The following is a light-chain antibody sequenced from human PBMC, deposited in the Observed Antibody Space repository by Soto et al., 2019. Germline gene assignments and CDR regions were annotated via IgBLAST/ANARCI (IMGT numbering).Light chain of an antibody. J-gene: IGKJ4*01. CDR3: EYYGSSIT. CDR1: QSVSSY. Sequence: EIVLTQSPATLSLSPGERATLSCRASQSVSSYLAWYQQKPGQAPRLLIYDTSNRATGIPARFSGSGSGTDFTLTIGTLEPEDFAVYYCEYYGSSITFGGGTKVDIK. CDR2: DTS. V-gene: IGKV3-11*01.